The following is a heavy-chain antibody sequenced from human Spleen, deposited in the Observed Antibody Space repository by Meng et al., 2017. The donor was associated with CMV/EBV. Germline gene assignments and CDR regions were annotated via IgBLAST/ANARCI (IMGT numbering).Heavy chain of an antibody. CDR2: IKQDGSEK. Sequence: GGSLRLSCAASGFTFSSYWMSWVRQAPGKGLEWVANIKQDGSEKYYVDSVKGRFTISRDNAKNSLYLQMNSLRAEDTAIYYCAKGYHYDSSGYYYQVLRERGNWFDPWGQGTLVTVSS. CDR3: AKGYHYDSSGYYYQVLRERGNWFDP. D-gene: IGHD3-22*01. CDR1: GFTFSSYW. V-gene: IGHV3-7*03. J-gene: IGHJ5*02.